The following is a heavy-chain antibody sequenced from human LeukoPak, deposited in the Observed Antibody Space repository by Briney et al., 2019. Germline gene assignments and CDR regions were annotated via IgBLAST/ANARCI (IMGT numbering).Heavy chain of an antibody. CDR2: ISAYNGNT. V-gene: IGHV1-18*01. J-gene: IGHJ6*02. Sequence: ASVKVSCKASGYAFTSYGISWVRQAPGQGLEWMGWISAYNGNTNYAQKLQGRVTMTTDTSTSTAYMELRSLRSDDTAVYYCARDASIVVVPAAIPYYYYYGMDVWGQGTTVTVSS. CDR1: GYAFTSYG. D-gene: IGHD2-2*01. CDR3: ARDASIVVVPAAIPYYYYYGMDV.